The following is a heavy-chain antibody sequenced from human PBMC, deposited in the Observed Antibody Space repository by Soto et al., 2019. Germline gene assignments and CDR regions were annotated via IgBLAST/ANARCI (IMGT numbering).Heavy chain of an antibody. CDR1: GYTFTSYG. CDR3: ARGSEDLTPNFDY. V-gene: IGHV1-18*01. CDR2: ISAYNGNT. Sequence: GASVKVSCKASGYTFTSYGISWVRQAPGQGLEWMGWISAYNGNTNYAQKLQGRVTMTTDTSTSTAYMEMNSLSAEDTAVYYCARGSEDLTPNFDYWGQGTLVTVSS. J-gene: IGHJ4*02.